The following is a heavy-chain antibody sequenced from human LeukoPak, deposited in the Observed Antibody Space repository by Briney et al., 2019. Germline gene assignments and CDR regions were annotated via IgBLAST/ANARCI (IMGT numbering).Heavy chain of an antibody. CDR3: AREAPYGFNDY. CDR2: IYYSGST. V-gene: IGHV4-39*07. D-gene: IGHD4-17*01. Sequence: SETLSLTCTVSGGSMSSSSDYWGWIRQPRGKGLEWIGSIYYSGSTYYNPSVKGRVTISVDTSKNPLSLKLNSVTAADTAMFYCAREAPYGFNDYWGLGTLVTVSS. J-gene: IGHJ4*02. CDR1: GGSMSSSSDY.